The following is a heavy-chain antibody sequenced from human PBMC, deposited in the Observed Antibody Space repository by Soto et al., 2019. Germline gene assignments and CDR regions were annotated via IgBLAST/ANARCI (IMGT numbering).Heavy chain of an antibody. J-gene: IGHJ5*02. D-gene: IGHD5-12*01. V-gene: IGHV4-59*01. CDR1: GDSISTYE. CDR2: IYYSGVT. CDR3: ARVAADIASWLDP. Sequence: QGQLQESGPGLVKPSETLSLTCTVSGDSISTYEWGWIRQPPGKGLEWIGCIYYSGVTNYNPSLKSRVTISVDTPKHQLSLTLNSVTAADTAVYYCARVAADIASWLDPWGQGTLVTVSS.